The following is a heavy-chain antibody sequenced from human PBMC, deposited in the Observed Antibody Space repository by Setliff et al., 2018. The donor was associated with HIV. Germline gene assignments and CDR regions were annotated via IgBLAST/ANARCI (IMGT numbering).Heavy chain of an antibody. J-gene: IGHJ4*02. CDR1: GFTFGDYA. CDR2: FYYNGNT. CDR3: ATLKMATIYRDFDY. Sequence: PGGSLRLSCTASGFTFGDYAVSWVRQAPGKGLEWIGDFYYNGNTFYNPSLESRVMISVDTSKNQFSLKLTSVTAADTAVYYCATLKMATIYRDFDYWGQGTLVTVPS. V-gene: IGHV4-34*08. D-gene: IGHD5-12*01.